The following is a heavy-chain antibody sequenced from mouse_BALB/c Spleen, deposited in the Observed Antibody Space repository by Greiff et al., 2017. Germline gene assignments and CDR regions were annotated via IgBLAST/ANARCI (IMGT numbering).Heavy chain of an antibody. J-gene: IGHJ3*01. CDR3: ASGVYYGYDAFAY. CDR2: ISSGGSYT. CDR1: GFTFSSYT. V-gene: IGHV5-6-4*01. D-gene: IGHD2-2*01. Sequence: EVKVVESGGGLVKPGGSLKLSCAASGFTFSSYTMSWVRQTPEKRLEWVATISSGGSYTYYPDSLKGRFTISRDNAKNTLYLQMSSLKSEDTAMYYCASGVYYGYDAFAYWGQGTLVTVSA.